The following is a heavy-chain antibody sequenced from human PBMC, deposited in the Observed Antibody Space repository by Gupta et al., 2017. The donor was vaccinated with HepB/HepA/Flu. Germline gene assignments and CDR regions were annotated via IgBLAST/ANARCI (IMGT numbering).Heavy chain of an antibody. J-gene: IGHJ4*02. Sequence: QVQLVESGGGVVKRGRSLRLSCAASGFTFRSSGRPWVRQAPGKGLEWVAVISYDGSNKYYADSVKGRFTISRDNSKNTLYLQMNSLRAEDTAVYYCAKDRRGYVNYYFDYWGQGTLVTVSS. V-gene: IGHV3-30*18. CDR2: ISYDGSNK. CDR1: GFTFRSSG. D-gene: IGHD5-12*01. CDR3: AKDRRGYVNYYFDY.